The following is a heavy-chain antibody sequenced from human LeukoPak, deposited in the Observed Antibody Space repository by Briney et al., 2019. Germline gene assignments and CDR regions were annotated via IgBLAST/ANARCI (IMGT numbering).Heavy chain of an antibody. Sequence: PGGSLRLSCAASGFTFSSYSMNWVRQAPGKGLEWGSYISGSSSTIYYADSVKGRFTISRDNSKNTLYPQMNSLRAEDTAVYYCARDYDFWSGYYYGMDVWGQGTTVTVSS. V-gene: IGHV3-48*01. J-gene: IGHJ6*02. CDR2: ISGSSSTI. CDR1: GFTFSSYS. CDR3: ARDYDFWSGYYYGMDV. D-gene: IGHD3-3*01.